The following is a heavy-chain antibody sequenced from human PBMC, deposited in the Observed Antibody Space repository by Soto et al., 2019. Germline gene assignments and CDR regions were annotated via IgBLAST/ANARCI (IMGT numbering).Heavy chain of an antibody. J-gene: IGHJ5*02. CDR1: GVSFSGYY. V-gene: IGHV4-34*01. CDR2: IDHSGYT. D-gene: IGHD3-3*01. Sequence: ETLGLTCAVYGVSFSGYYWNGIRQPPGKGLEWIGEIDHSGYTNYNPSLKSRVTISVDTYKNQFSLRLTSVNAADKAVYYCARVRDWFDPWGQGTPVTVYS. CDR3: ARVRDWFDP.